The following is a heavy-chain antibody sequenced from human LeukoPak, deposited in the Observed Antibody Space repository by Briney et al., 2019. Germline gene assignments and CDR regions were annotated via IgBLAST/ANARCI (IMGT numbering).Heavy chain of an antibody. CDR1: GGSISSGGYS. V-gene: IGHV4-30-2*02. CDR3: ARIWSGYPTKFDP. Sequence: PSETLSLTCAVSGGSISSGGYSWSWIRQPPGKGLEWIGYIYHSGSTYYNPSLKSRVTISVDRSKNQFSLKLSSVTAADTAVYYCARIWSGYPTKFDPWGQGTLVTVSS. CDR2: IYHSGST. D-gene: IGHD3-3*01. J-gene: IGHJ5*02.